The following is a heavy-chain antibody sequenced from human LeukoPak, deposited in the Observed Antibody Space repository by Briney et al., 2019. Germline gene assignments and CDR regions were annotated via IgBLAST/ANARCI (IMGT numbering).Heavy chain of an antibody. V-gene: IGHV3-53*01. CDR2: IYSGGST. D-gene: IGHD2-2*02. CDR3: AKDGSWGPAAIGDY. Sequence: PGGSLRLSCAASGFTVSSNYMSWVRQAPGKGLEWVSVIYSGGSTYYADSVKGRFTISRDNAKNSLYLQMNSLRAEDTAVYYCAKDGSWGPAAIGDYWGQGTLVTVSS. CDR1: GFTVSSNY. J-gene: IGHJ4*02.